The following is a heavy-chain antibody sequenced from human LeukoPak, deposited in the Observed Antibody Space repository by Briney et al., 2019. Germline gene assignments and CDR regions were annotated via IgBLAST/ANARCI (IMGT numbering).Heavy chain of an antibody. V-gene: IGHV3-74*01. D-gene: IGHD3-22*01. CDR2: IYRDGSTT. CDR1: GFGFSRYW. Sequence: GGSLRLSCAASGFGFSRYWMHWVRQAPGTGLKWVSRIYRDGSTTDYADSVKGRFTISRDNAKNSLYLQMNSLRAEDTAVYYCARGERYYDSSGYYLYWGQGTLVTVSS. CDR3: ARGERYYDSSGYYLY. J-gene: IGHJ4*02.